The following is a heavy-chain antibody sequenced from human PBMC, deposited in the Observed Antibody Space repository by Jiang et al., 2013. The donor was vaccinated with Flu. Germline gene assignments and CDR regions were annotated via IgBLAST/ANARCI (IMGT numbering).Heavy chain of an antibody. CDR3: ARDGMLTTRSY. Sequence: GPGLVKPSQTLSLTCTVSGGSISSGSYYWSWIRQPAGKGLEWIGRIYTSGSTNYNPSLKSRVTISVDTSKNQFSLKLSSVTAADTAVYYCARDGMLTTRSYWGQGTLVTVSS. V-gene: IGHV4-61*02. D-gene: IGHD4/OR15-4a*01. CDR1: GGSISSGSYY. J-gene: IGHJ4*02. CDR2: IYTSGST.